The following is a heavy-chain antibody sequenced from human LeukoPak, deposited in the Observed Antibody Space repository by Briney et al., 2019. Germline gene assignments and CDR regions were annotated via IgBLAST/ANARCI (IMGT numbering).Heavy chain of an antibody. Sequence: GGSLRLSCAASGFTFSSYSMNWVRQAPGKGLEWVSSISSSSSTIYYADSVKGRFTISRDNAKNSLYLQMNSLRAEDTAVYYCARTAARRFDYWGQGTLVTVSS. CDR2: ISSSSSTI. V-gene: IGHV3-48*01. CDR3: ARTAARRFDY. J-gene: IGHJ4*02. CDR1: GFTFSSYS. D-gene: IGHD6-6*01.